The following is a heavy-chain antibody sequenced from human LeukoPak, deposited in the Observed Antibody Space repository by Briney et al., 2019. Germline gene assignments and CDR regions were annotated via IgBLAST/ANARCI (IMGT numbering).Heavy chain of an antibody. J-gene: IGHJ4*02. CDR2: ISSSSSYI. Sequence: GGSLRLSCAASGFTFSSYSMNWVRQAPGKGLEWVSSISSSSSYIYYADSVKGRFTISRDNAKNSLYLQMNSLRAEDTAVYYCARASARVYYFDYWGQGTLVTVSS. V-gene: IGHV3-21*01. CDR3: ARASARVYYFDY. CDR1: GFTFSSYS.